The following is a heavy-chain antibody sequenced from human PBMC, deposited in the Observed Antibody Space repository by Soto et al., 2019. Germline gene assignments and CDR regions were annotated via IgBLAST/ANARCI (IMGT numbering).Heavy chain of an antibody. CDR3: ARFPVAGHENDFDY. V-gene: IGHV3-21*01. Sequence: GGSLRLSCAASGFTFSSYSMNWVRQAPGKGLEWVSSISSSSSYIYYADSVKGRFTISRDNAKNSLYLQMNSLRAEDTAVYYCARFPVAGHENDFDYWGQGTLVTVSS. D-gene: IGHD6-19*01. CDR1: GFTFSSYS. CDR2: ISSSSSYI. J-gene: IGHJ4*02.